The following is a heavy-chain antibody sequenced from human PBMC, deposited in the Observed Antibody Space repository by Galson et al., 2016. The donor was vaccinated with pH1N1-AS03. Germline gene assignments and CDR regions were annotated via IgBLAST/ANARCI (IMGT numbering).Heavy chain of an antibody. V-gene: IGHV3-23*01. CDR1: GFTFSTYA. Sequence: SLRLSCAASGFTFSTYAMSWVRQAPGKGLEWVSSISGADLSTYYADSVKGRFTVSRDNSKNTLYLQMNGLRAEDTAIYYCANPRASGTTMVTRLGYWGQGILFTLSS. CDR2: ISGADLST. J-gene: IGHJ4*02. CDR3: ANPRASGTTMVTRLGY. D-gene: IGHD5-18*01.